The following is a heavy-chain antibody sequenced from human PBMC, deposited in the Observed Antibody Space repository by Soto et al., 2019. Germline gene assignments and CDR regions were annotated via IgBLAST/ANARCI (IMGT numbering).Heavy chain of an antibody. D-gene: IGHD3-10*01. V-gene: IGHV4-34*01. CDR1: GGSFSGYY. CDR2: INHSGST. J-gene: IGHJ6*02. CDR3: ARGLDGSGSYYNSGYYYYGMDV. Sequence: QVQLQQWSAGLLKPSETLTLTCAVYGGSFSGYYWSWIRQPPGKGLEWIGEINHSGSTNYNPSLKSRVTISVDTSKNQFSLKLSSVTAADTAVYYCARGLDGSGSYYNSGYYYYGMDVWGQGTTVTVSS.